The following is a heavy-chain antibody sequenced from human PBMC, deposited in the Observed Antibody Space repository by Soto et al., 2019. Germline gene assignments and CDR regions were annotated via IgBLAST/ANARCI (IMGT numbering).Heavy chain of an antibody. CDR3: ARPDYDQAQVDY. CDR2: IFPGDSET. CDR1: GSSFASQW. J-gene: IGHJ4*02. D-gene: IGHD3-3*01. Sequence: GESLKISCKASGSSFASQWIGWVRQVPGKGLEWMGVIFPGDSETRYSPSFQGQVTISADKSISTAYLQWSSLKASGTAMYYCARPDYDQAQVDYWGQGTLVTVSS. V-gene: IGHV5-51*01.